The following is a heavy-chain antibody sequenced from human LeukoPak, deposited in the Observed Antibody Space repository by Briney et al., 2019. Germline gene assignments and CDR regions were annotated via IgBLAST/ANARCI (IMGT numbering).Heavy chain of an antibody. CDR1: GYTFTGYY. CDR2: INPNSGGT. D-gene: IGHD3-22*01. V-gene: IGHV1-2*02. Sequence: ASVKVSCKASGYTFTGYYMHWVRQAPGQGLEWMGWINPNSGGTNYAQKFQGRVTMTRDTSISTAYTELSRLRSDDTAVYYCARVSDYDSSGYYYIPDYWGQGTLVTVSS. J-gene: IGHJ4*02. CDR3: ARVSDYDSSGYYYIPDY.